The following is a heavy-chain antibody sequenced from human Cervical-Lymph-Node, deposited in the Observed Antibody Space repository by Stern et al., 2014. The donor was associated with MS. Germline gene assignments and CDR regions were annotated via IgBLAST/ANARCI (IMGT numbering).Heavy chain of an antibody. Sequence: QLVESGPGLVKPSETLSLTCAVSGDSISSYTHYWAWIRQPPGKGLEWIGIFYYCGAIYCIPSLKIPVTISVDTSKNHFSLGLNSVTAADTAVYYCAKHACTGAACPFDLWGQGTLVTVSS. CDR1: GDSISSYTHY. J-gene: IGHJ4*02. D-gene: IGHD2-8*02. V-gene: IGHV4-39*01. CDR3: AKHACTGAACPFDL. CDR2: FYYCGAI.